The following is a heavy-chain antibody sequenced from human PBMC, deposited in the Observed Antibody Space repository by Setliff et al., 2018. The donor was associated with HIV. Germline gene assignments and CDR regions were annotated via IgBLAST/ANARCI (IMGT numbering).Heavy chain of an antibody. J-gene: IGHJ3*02. V-gene: IGHV4-4*02. D-gene: IGHD6-13*01. Sequence: KPSETLSLTCAVSGGSVSSSNWWSWVRQPPGKGLEWIGSMYYRGSTYYKPSLKSRVTISGDTSKNQFSLKLSSVTAADTAVYYCARGAAAAYDAFDIWGQGTMVTVSS. CDR1: GGSVSSSNW. CDR2: MYYRGST. CDR3: ARGAAAAYDAFDI.